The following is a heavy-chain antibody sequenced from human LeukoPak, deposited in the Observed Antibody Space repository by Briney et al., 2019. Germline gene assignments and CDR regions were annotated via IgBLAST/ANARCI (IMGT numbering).Heavy chain of an antibody. V-gene: IGHV7-4-1*02. Sequence: ASVKVSCKASGYTFTSYAMNWVRQAPGQGLEWMGWINTNTGNPTYAQGFTGRFVFSLDTSVSTAYLQISSLKAEDTAVYYCAIKSAAAGTTYYYYMDVWGKGTTVTVSS. CDR2: INTNTGNP. CDR3: AIKSAAAGTTYYYYMDV. CDR1: GYTFTSYA. J-gene: IGHJ6*03. D-gene: IGHD6-13*01.